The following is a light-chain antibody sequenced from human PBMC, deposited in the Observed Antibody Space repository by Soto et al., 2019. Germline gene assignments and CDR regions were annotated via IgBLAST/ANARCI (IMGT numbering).Light chain of an antibody. V-gene: IGKV3D-7*01. J-gene: IGKJ1*01. CDR1: QSVSSSY. CDR3: QQDCNLPPT. Sequence: PGERVTLSCRASQSVSSSYLTWYQQKPGQAPSLLIYGASTRATSIPARFSGSGSGTDFTLTISSLLPEDLAVYYCQQDCNLPPTFGQGTKVEVK. CDR2: GAS.